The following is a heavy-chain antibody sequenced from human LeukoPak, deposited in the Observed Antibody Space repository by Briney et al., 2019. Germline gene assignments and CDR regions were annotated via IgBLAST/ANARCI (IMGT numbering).Heavy chain of an antibody. J-gene: IGHJ2*01. CDR3: AKGYWYFDL. CDR1: GYSFTDYW. V-gene: IGHV5-51*01. Sequence: GESLKISCKGSGYSFTDYWIGWVRQMPGKGLEWMGIIYPSDSDTKYSPSFQGQVTISVDKSIGTAYLQWSSLKTSDSAMYYCAKGYWYFDLWGRGTLLTVSS. CDR2: IYPSDSDT.